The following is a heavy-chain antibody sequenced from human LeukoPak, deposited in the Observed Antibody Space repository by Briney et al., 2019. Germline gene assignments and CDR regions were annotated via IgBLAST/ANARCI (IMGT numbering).Heavy chain of an antibody. CDR2: INHSGST. CDR1: GGSFSGYY. CDR3: ARAPYYDFWSSYPTKLRANWFDP. J-gene: IGHJ5*02. D-gene: IGHD3-3*01. Sequence: SETLSLTCAVYGGSFSGYYWSWIRQPPGKGLEWIGEINHSGSTNYNPSLKSRVTISVDTSKNQFSLKLSSVTAADTAVYYCARAPYYDFWSSYPTKLRANWFDPWGQGTLVTVSS. V-gene: IGHV4-34*01.